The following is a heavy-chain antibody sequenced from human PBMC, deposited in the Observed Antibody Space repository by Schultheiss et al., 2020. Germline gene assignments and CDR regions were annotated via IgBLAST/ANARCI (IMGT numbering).Heavy chain of an antibody. V-gene: IGHV3-74*01. CDR2: INSDGSST. Sequence: GESLKISCAASGFTFSSYWMHWVRQAPGKGLVWVSRINSDGSSTSYADSVKGRFTISRDNAKNTLYLQMNSLRAEDTAVYYCARARTTVTIPFVPYYGMDVWGQGTTVTVSS. CDR3: ARARTTVTIPFVPYYGMDV. CDR1: GFTFSSYW. J-gene: IGHJ6*02. D-gene: IGHD4-17*01.